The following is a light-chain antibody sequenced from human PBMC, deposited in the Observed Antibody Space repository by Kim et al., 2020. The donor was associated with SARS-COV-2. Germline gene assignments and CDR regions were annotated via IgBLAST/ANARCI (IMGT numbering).Light chain of an antibody. CDR3: QQYYSTPSWT. CDR2: WAS. V-gene: IGKV4-1*01. CDR1: QSVLYSSNNKND. J-gene: IGKJ1*01. Sequence: TINCKSSQSVLYSSNNKNDLAWYQQKPGQPPKLLIYWASTRESGVPDRFSGSGSGTDFTLTISSLQAEDVAVYYCQQYYSTPSWTFGQGTKVDIK.